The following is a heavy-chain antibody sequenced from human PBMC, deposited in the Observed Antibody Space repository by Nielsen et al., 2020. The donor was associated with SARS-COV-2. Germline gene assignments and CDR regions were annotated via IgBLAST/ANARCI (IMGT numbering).Heavy chain of an antibody. J-gene: IGHJ6*02. CDR3: ARDEIVVLPAAGEQWLVSGQRNYYYYGMDV. CDR2: IGTAGDT. CDR1: GFTFSSYD. D-gene: IGHD2-2*01. Sequence: GGSLRLSCAASGFTFSSYDMHWVRQATGKGLEWVSAIGTAGDTYYPGSVKGRFTISRENAKNSLYLQMNSLRAGDTAVYYCARDEIVVLPAAGEQWLVSGQRNYYYYGMDVWGQGTTVTVSS. V-gene: IGHV3-13*04.